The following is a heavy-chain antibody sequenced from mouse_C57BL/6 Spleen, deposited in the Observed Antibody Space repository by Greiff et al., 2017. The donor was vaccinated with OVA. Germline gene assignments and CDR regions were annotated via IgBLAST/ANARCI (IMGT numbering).Heavy chain of an antibody. CDR3: ARSDYGSSYTFAY. V-gene: IGHV5-17*01. CDR2: ISSGSSTI. Sequence: EVKVVESGGGLVKPGGSLKLSCAASGFTFSDYGMHWVRQAPEKGLEWVAYISSGSSTIYYADTVKGRFTISRDNAKNTLFLQMTSLRSEDTAMYYCARSDYGSSYTFAYWGQGTLVTVSA. J-gene: IGHJ3*01. CDR1: GFTFSDYG. D-gene: IGHD1-1*01.